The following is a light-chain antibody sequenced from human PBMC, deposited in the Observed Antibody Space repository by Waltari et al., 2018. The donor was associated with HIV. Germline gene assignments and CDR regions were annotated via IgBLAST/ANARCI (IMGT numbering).Light chain of an antibody. CDR1: QSLLHSNGYNY. Sequence: DIVMTQSPLSLPVTPGEPAYISCRSSQSLLHSNGYNYLDWYLQKPGQSPQLLIYLGSNRASGVPDRFSGSGSGTDFTLKISRVEAEDVGVYYCMQALQTPSTFGQGNKLEIK. CDR2: LGS. V-gene: IGKV2-28*01. CDR3: MQALQTPST. J-gene: IGKJ2*01.